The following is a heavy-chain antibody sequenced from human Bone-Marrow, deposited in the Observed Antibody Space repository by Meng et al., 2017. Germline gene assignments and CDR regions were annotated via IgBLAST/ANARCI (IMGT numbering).Heavy chain of an antibody. V-gene: IGHV1-46*01. J-gene: IGHJ6*02. D-gene: IGHD3-22*01. CDR2: INPSGGST. CDR3: ARDLHSMIVAVITGYGMDV. CDR1: GYTFTSYY. Sequence: ASVKVSCKASGYTFTSYYMHWVRQAPGQGLEWMGIINPSGGSTSYAQKFQGRVTMTRDTSTSTVYMELSSLRSEDTAVYYCARDLHSMIVAVITGYGMDVWGQGTTVTVSS.